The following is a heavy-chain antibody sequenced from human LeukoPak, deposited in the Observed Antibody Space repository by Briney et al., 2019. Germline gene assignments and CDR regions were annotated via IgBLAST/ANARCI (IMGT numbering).Heavy chain of an antibody. V-gene: IGHV4-61*01. Sequence: KTSETLSLTCTVSGGSVSSGRHYWSWIRQPPGKTLEWIGYIYSSGSTTYNPSLQSRVTISIYTSRNQFSLRLSSVTAADTAIYYCATSLIGTVPDYWGQGTLVTVSS. CDR1: GGSVSSGRHY. CDR2: IYSSGST. J-gene: IGHJ4*02. CDR3: ATSLIGTVPDY. D-gene: IGHD3-16*02.